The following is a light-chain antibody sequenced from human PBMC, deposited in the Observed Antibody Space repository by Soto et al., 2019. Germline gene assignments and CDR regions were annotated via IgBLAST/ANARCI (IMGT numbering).Light chain of an antibody. Sequence: DFELTQSQSSLSAFVGDRVNISCRASQNIATFLSWYQQKSGAAPKLLIYAASSLQSGVPSRFSGSGSGTDFTLTITGLQPEDVATYYCQQNYNTPITFGQRTRLEI. CDR3: QQNYNTPIT. J-gene: IGKJ5*01. V-gene: IGKV1-39*01. CDR1: QNIATF. CDR2: AAS.